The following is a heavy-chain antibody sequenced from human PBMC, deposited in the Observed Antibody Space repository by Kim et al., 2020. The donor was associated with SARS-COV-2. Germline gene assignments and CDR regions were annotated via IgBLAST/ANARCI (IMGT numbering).Heavy chain of an antibody. CDR2: IIQSGGT. CDR3: ARVWSGSYYQISDY. V-gene: IGHV4-34*12. Sequence: SETLSLTCAVYNGSFSAYYWTWIRQPPGKGLEWVGEIIQSGGTNYNPSLKSRVTISLDTSKNQFSLKLSSVTAADTAVYYCARVWSGSYYQISDYWGQGTLVTVSS. D-gene: IGHD3-10*01. J-gene: IGHJ4*02. CDR1: NGSFSAYY.